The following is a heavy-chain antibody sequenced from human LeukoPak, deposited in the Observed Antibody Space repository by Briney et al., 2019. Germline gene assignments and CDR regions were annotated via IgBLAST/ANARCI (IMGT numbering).Heavy chain of an antibody. D-gene: IGHD3-3*01. CDR3: ARSQEWSPLYYMDV. CDR2: ISSSSSYI. J-gene: IGHJ6*03. CDR1: GFTFSSYS. V-gene: IGHV3-21*04. Sequence: PGGSLRLSCAASGFTFSSYSMNWVRQAPGKGLEWVSSISSSSSYIYYADSVKGRFTISRDNAKNSLYLQMNSLRAEDTALYYCARSQEWSPLYYMDVWGKGTTVTVSS.